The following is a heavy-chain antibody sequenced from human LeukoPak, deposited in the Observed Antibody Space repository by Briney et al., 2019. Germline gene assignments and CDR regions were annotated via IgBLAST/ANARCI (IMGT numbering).Heavy chain of an antibody. CDR3: ARLAHSSGWYFDY. CDR2: IYYSGNT. CDR1: GGSISSSSYY. D-gene: IGHD6-19*01. Sequence: PSETLSLTCTVSGGSISSSSYYWGWIRQPPGKGLEWIGSIYYSGNTYYNPSLKSRVTIPVDTSKNQFSLKLSSVTAADTAVCYCARLAHSSGWYFDYWGQGTLVTVSS. J-gene: IGHJ4*02. V-gene: IGHV4-39*01.